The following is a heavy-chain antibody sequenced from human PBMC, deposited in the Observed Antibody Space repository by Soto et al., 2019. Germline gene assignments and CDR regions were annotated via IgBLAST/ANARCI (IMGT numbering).Heavy chain of an antibody. D-gene: IGHD2-15*01. CDR2: IIPILGIA. J-gene: IGHJ4*02. V-gene: IGHV1-69*08. CDR3: ARDSGYCSGGSCQIKGPIDC. CDR1: GGTFSTYT. Sequence: QVQLVQSGAEVKKPGSSVKVSCKASGGTFSTYTISWVRQAPGQGLEWMGRIIPILGIAHYAQKFQGRVTITADKATTTAYMELSSLRAEDTAVYYFARDSGYCSGGSCQIKGPIDCWGQGTLVTVSS.